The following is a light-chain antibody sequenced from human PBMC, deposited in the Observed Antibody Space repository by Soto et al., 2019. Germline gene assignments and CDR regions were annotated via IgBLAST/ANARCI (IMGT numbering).Light chain of an antibody. V-gene: IGKV3-20*01. Sequence: EIVLTQSPGTLSLSPGERATLSCRASQSVAKNYLAWYQQEPGQAPRLLIHGAFIRATGIPDRFSGSGSGTHFTLTISRLEPEDFAVYYCNQYASSPQTFGQGTKVEI. CDR2: GAF. CDR1: QSVAKNY. J-gene: IGKJ1*01. CDR3: NQYASSPQT.